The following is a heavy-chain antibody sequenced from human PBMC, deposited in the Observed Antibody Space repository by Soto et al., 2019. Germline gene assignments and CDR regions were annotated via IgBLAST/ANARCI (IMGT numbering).Heavy chain of an antibody. D-gene: IGHD4-17*01. Sequence: EVQVLESGGGLVQPGGSLRLSCAASGFTFSSYAMSWVRQAPGKGLEWVSAISGSGDSTRYADSVQGRFTISRDTSKHTLYLQMNRLTAEDTAVYYCAKFSYGDYSYYYYGMDVWGQGTTVTVSS. CDR2: ISGSGDST. CDR1: GFTFSSYA. CDR3: AKFSYGDYSYYYYGMDV. J-gene: IGHJ6*02. V-gene: IGHV3-23*01.